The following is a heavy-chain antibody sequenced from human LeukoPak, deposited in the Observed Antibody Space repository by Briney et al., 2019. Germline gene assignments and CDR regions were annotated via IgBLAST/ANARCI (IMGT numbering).Heavy chain of an antibody. CDR3: ASPLGSGYDPHFDY. J-gene: IGHJ4*02. CDR2: ISSSGSTI. CDR1: GFTFSDYY. Sequence: AGDSLRLSCAASGFTFSDYYMSWIRQAPGKGLAWVSYISSSGSTIYYADSVKGRFTISRDNAKNSLYLQINSLRAEDTAVYYCASPLGSGYDPHFDYWGQGTLVTVSS. D-gene: IGHD5-12*01. V-gene: IGHV3-11*04.